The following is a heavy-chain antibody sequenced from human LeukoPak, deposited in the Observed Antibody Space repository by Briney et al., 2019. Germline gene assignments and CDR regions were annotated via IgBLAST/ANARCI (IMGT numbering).Heavy chain of an antibody. CDR3: AVGPGIAAAGYRTNWFDP. V-gene: IGHV4-34*01. CDR1: VGPFSGYY. D-gene: IGHD6-13*01. CDR2: INHSGTT. J-gene: IGHJ5*02. Sequence: SETLSLTCAVNVGPFSGYYWSWVRQPPGKGLEWIGEINHSGTTNYNPSLKSRVTISVDSSNSQFPLKLTSVTAADTAVYYCAVGPGIAAAGYRTNWFDPWGQGTLVTVSS.